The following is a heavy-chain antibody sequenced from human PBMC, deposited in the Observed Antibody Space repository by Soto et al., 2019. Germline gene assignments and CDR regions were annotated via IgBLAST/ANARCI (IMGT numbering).Heavy chain of an antibody. Sequence: QLQLQESGPGLVKPSETLSLTCTVSGGSISSSSYYWGWIRQPPGKGLEWIGSIYYSGSTYYNPSLKSRVTISVDTAKNQFSLKLSSVTAADTAVCHCARLKAGYSSGWNYWYFDLWGRGTLVTVSS. J-gene: IGHJ2*01. D-gene: IGHD6-19*01. CDR2: IYYSGST. CDR1: GGSISSSSYY. V-gene: IGHV4-39*01. CDR3: ARLKAGYSSGWNYWYFDL.